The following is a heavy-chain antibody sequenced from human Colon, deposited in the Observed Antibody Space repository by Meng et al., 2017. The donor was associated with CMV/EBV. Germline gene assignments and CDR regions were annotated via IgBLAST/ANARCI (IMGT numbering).Heavy chain of an antibody. J-gene: IGHJ4*02. D-gene: IGHD7-27*01. V-gene: IGHV1-2*02. CDR2: VNPNNGGT. Sequence: NVSCKASGYIFMHYYLHWVRQAPGQGPEWMGWVNPNNGGTDYAPKFQGRVTMTIDTSINTVYMDLRRLTSDDTAVYYCVRGPWGFDHWGQGTLVTVSS. CDR3: VRGPWGFDH. CDR1: GYIFMHYY.